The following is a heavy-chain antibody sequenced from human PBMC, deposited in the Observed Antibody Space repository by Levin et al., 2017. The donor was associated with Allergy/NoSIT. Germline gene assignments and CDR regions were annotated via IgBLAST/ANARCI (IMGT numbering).Heavy chain of an antibody. V-gene: IGHV3-48*04. D-gene: IGHD6-13*01. CDR1: GFTFSSYS. Sequence: GGSLRLSCEASGFTFSSYSMNWVRQPPGKGLEWVSYISPTSNTVYYGDSVKGRFTISRDNAKNSLYLQMNSLRVEDTGVYYCARDVAKSSSSWDYFYYWGQGALVTVSS. J-gene: IGHJ4*02. CDR3: ARDVAKSSSSWDYFYY. CDR2: ISPTSNTV.